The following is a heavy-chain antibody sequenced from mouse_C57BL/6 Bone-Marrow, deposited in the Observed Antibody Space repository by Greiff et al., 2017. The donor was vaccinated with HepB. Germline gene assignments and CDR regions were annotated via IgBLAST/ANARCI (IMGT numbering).Heavy chain of an antibody. J-gene: IGHJ1*03. CDR2: ISYSGST. CDR1: GYSITSGYD. Sequence: EVKLQESGPGMVKPSQSLSLTCTVTGYSITSGYDWHWIRHFPGNKLEWMGYISYSGSTNYNPSLKSRISITHDTSKNHFFLKLNSVTTEDTATYYCARDNYGSSTSYWYFDVWGTGTTVTVSS. D-gene: IGHD1-1*01. V-gene: IGHV3-1*01. CDR3: ARDNYGSSTSYWYFDV.